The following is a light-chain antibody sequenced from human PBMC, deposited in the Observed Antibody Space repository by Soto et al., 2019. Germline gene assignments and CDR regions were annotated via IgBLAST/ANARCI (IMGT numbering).Light chain of an antibody. CDR2: GAS. Sequence: EMVLTQSPVPVSLSPGERATLSCMASESFGGSYLALYQQRLGQAHGLLLYGASSRATGSPDRFSGSGSVTDFTLTISRLEPEDFAVHYCQQYGSSPPYTFGQGTKLEIK. CDR3: QQYGSSPPYT. CDR1: ESFGGSY. J-gene: IGKJ2*01. V-gene: IGKV3-20*01.